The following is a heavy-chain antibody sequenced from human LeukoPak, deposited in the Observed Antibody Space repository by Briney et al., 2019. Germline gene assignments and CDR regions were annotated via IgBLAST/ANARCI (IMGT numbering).Heavy chain of an antibody. D-gene: IGHD3-3*01. CDR2: FYTSGST. J-gene: IGHJ4*02. CDR1: GGSISSGTYY. Sequence: SETLSLTCTVSGGSISSGTYYWSWIRQPVGKGLEWIGRFYTSGSTNYNPSLKSRVTISVDTSKNQFSLKLSSVTAADTAVYYCARGYKGGPYYDFWSGYYPPFDYWGQGTLVTVSS. CDR3: ARGYKGGPYYDFWSGYYPPFDY. V-gene: IGHV4-61*02.